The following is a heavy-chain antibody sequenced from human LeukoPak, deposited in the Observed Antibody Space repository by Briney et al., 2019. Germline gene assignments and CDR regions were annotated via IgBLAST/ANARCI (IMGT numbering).Heavy chain of an antibody. CDR3: ARNDYGSSSYFY. CDR2: ISSGGSAI. J-gene: IGHJ4*02. V-gene: IGHV3-48*03. Sequence: GGSLRLSCGASGFTFSSYEMNWIRQAPGKGLEWISYISSGGSAIYYADSVKGRFTISRDNAKNSLYLQMNSLRAEDTAVYYCARNDYGSSSYFYWGQGTLVTVSS. D-gene: IGHD6-6*01. CDR1: GFTFSSYE.